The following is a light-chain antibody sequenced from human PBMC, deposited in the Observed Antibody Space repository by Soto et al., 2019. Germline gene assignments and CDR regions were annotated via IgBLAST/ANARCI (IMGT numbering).Light chain of an antibody. CDR1: QNVLSN. CDR3: QQYHHLTRT. J-gene: IGKJ4*01. V-gene: IGKV3-15*01. Sequence: EIVMTQSPATLSVSPGERATLSCRASQNVLSNLAWYQQKPGQAPRLLIYGASTRATGIPARFSGSGSGTEFTLTISRLEPEDFAVYYCQQYHHLTRTFGGGTKVDIK. CDR2: GAS.